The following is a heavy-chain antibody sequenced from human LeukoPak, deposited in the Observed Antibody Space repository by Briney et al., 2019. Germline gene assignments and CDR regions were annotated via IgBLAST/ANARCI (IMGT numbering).Heavy chain of an antibody. CDR3: ATSSKVVRPDSWDY. CDR2: INLGGST. J-gene: IGHJ4*02. V-gene: IGHV4-34*01. Sequence: PSETLSLTCALYGGSFNGYSWSWIRQSPGKGLEWIGEINLGGSTNYNPSLKSRVTMTIGTSKKEVSLKLTSVTASDTSIYFCATSSKVVRPDSWDYWGQGTLVTVSS. CDR1: GGSFNGYS. D-gene: IGHD6-6*01.